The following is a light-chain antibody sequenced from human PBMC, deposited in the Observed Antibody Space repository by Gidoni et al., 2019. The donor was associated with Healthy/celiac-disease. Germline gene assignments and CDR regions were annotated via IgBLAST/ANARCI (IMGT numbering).Light chain of an antibody. Sequence: DIQVTQSPSSLSASVGDRVTITCPESQGIANYVAWYQQKPGKVPKLLIYAASTLQSGVPSRFSGSGSGTDFTLTISSLQPEDVAAYYCQKYNSVPRTFGRGTKVEIK. J-gene: IGKJ1*01. V-gene: IGKV1-27*01. CDR1: QGIANY. CDR3: QKYNSVPRT. CDR2: AAS.